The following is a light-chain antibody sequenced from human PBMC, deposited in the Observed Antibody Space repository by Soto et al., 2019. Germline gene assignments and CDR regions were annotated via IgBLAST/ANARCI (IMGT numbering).Light chain of an antibody. CDR3: EQYNSYPFT. CDR1: QSISGS. Sequence: DIRMTQSPSTLSASVGDRVTITCRASQSISGSLAWYQQKPGKAPKLLIYKASSLESGVPSRFSGSGSGTEFTLTISSLQPDDFATYYCEQYNSYPFTFGGGTKVEIK. J-gene: IGKJ4*01. V-gene: IGKV1-5*03. CDR2: KAS.